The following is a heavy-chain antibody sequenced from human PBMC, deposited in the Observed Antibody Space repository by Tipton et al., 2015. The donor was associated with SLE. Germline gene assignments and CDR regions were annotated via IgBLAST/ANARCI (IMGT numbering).Heavy chain of an antibody. D-gene: IGHD6-13*01. J-gene: IGHJ4*02. V-gene: IGHV3-23*01. CDR1: GFTFSSYA. CDR2: ISGSGGST. Sequence: SLRLSCAASGFTFSSYAMSWVRQAPGKGLEWVSTISGSGGSTYYADSVKGRVTISVDTSKNQFSLKLSSVTAADTAVYYCARAAWGGSSWTRFDYWGQGTLVTVSS. CDR3: ARAAWGGSSWTRFDY.